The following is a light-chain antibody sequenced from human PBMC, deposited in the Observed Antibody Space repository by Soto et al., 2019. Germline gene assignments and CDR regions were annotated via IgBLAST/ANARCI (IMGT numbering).Light chain of an antibody. CDR1: QSISSW. Sequence: DIQMTQSPSTLSASVGDRVTITCRASQSISSWLAWYQQKPGKAPKLLIYKASNLESGVPSGFSGSGSGTEFTLTISSLQPDDFATYYCQQYNSYPLTFGGGTKVEIK. CDR3: QQYNSYPLT. V-gene: IGKV1-5*03. CDR2: KAS. J-gene: IGKJ4*01.